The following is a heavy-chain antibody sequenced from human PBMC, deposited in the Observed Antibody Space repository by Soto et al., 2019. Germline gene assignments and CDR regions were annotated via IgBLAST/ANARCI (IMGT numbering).Heavy chain of an antibody. CDR3: ARASRYSSGWYSTDDAFDI. CDR2: IYHSGST. D-gene: IGHD6-19*01. Sequence: NPSETLSLTSAVSGYSISSGYYWGWIRQPPGKGLEWIGSIYHSGSTYYNPSLKSRVTISVDTSKNQFSLKLSSVTAADTAVYYCARASRYSSGWYSTDDAFDIWGQGTMVTVSS. J-gene: IGHJ3*02. CDR1: GYSISSGYY. V-gene: IGHV4-38-2*01.